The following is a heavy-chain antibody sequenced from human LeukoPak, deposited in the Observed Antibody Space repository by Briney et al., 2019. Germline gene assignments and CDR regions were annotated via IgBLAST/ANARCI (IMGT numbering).Heavy chain of an antibody. CDR2: IWNDGSDK. CDR3: AKDAERGFDFSNSLES. Sequence: PGTSLTLSCATSGFTFSHYAMHWVRQAPGKGLEWVAVIWNDGSDKYYGDSVKGRFTISRDNSENTVYLQMNTLRVEDTAVYYCAKDAERGFDFSNSLESWGQGTMVTVSS. V-gene: IGHV3-33*06. CDR1: GFTFSHYA. J-gene: IGHJ4*02. D-gene: IGHD4-11*01.